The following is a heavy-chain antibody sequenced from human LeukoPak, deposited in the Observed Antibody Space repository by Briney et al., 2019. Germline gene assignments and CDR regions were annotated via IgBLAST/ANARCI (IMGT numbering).Heavy chain of an antibody. CDR1: GYSFTSYG. CDR3: ARGGRDGMDV. V-gene: IGHV1-18*01. Sequence: ASVKVSCKASGYSFTSYGFTWVRQAPGQGLEWMGWVSAYDGSTNYAQKIRGRVTMTTDASKNTVYMELRSLRFDDTAVYYCARGGRDGMDVWGQGTTVTVSS. J-gene: IGHJ6*02. D-gene: IGHD3-10*01. CDR2: VSAYDGST.